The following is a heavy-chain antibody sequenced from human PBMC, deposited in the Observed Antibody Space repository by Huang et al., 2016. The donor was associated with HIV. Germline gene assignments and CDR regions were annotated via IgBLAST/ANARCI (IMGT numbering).Heavy chain of an antibody. CDR2: ISGYNGNT. D-gene: IGHD1-26*01. Sequence: QVQLVQSGAEVKKPGASVKVSCKASGNTFSGYGISWVGQAPGKGLEWMGWISGYNGNTNYVDNLQGRVTMTTDTSTSTAYMELRSLRSDDTAVYYCARDRRPYSGSYLGYWGQGTLVTVSS. CDR1: GNTFSGYG. V-gene: IGHV1-18*04. CDR3: ARDRRPYSGSYLGY. J-gene: IGHJ4*02.